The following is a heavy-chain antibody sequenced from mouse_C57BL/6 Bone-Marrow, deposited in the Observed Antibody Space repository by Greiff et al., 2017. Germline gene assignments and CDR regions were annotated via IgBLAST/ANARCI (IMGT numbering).Heavy chain of an antibody. CDR3: ARPPYDYDWFAY. CDR1: GFTFSDYY. V-gene: IGHV5-12*01. D-gene: IGHD2-4*01. CDR2: ISNGGGST. Sequence: EVQWVESGGGLVQPGGSLKLSCAASGFTFSDYYMYWVRQTPEKRLEWVAYISNGGGSTYYPDTVKGRFTISRDNAKNTLYLQMSRLKSEDTAMYYCARPPYDYDWFAYWGQGTLVTVSA. J-gene: IGHJ3*01.